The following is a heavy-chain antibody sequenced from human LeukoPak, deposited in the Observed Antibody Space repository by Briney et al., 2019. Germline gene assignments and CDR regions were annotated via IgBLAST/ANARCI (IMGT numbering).Heavy chain of an antibody. V-gene: IGHV5-51*01. Sequence: SGESLKISCKGSGYSFTTYWIGWVRQMPGKGLEWMGSIYPGDSDTRYSPSFQGQDTISTDKSISTAYLQWSSLKASDTAMYYCARRYCSSTSCYYFDYWGQGTLVTVSS. CDR1: GYSFTTYW. J-gene: IGHJ4*02. CDR3: ARRYCSSTSCYYFDY. CDR2: IYPGDSDT. D-gene: IGHD2-2*01.